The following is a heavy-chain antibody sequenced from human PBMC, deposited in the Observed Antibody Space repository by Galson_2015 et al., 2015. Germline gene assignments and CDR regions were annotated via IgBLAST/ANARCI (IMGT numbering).Heavy chain of an antibody. CDR1: GFTFSSYG. D-gene: IGHD6-13*01. J-gene: IGHJ5*02. Sequence: SLRLSCAASGFTFSSYGMHWVRQAPGKGLEWVAVISYDGSNKYYADSVKGRFTISRDNSKNTLYLQMNSLRAEDTAVYYCAKDWGSSRQSWFDPWGQGTLVTVSS. CDR2: ISYDGSNK. V-gene: IGHV3-30*18. CDR3: AKDWGSSRQSWFDP.